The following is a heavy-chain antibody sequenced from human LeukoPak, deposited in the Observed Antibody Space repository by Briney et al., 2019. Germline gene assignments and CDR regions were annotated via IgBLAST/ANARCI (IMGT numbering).Heavy chain of an antibody. CDR2: ISYDGSNK. J-gene: IGHJ5*02. CDR3: VSDDSSGYYYGFWFDP. Sequence: GGSLRLSCAASGFTFSSYAMHWVRQAPGKGLEWVAVISYDGSNKYYADSVKGRFTISRDNSKNTLYLQMNSLRAEDTAVYYCVSDDSSGYYYGFWFDPWGQGTLVTVSS. D-gene: IGHD3-22*01. V-gene: IGHV3-30-3*01. CDR1: GFTFSSYA.